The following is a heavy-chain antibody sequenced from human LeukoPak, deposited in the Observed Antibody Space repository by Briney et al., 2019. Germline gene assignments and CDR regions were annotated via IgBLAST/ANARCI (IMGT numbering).Heavy chain of an antibody. CDR2: ISAYNGNT. CDR3: ARTPIVVVITTFIGAFDI. V-gene: IGHV1-18*01. CDR1: GYTFTSYG. D-gene: IGHD3-22*01. J-gene: IGHJ3*02. Sequence: ASVKVSCKASGYTFTSYGISWVRQAPGQGLEWMGWISAYNGNTNYAQKLQGRVTMTTDTSTSTAYMELRSLRSDDTAVYHCARTPIVVVITTFIGAFDIWGQGTMVTVSS.